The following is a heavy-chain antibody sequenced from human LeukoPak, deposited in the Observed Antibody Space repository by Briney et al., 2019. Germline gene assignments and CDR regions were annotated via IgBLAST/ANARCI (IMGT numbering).Heavy chain of an antibody. CDR1: GGSISSYY. V-gene: IGHV4-59*12. Sequence: SETLSLTCTVSGGSISSYYWTWIRQSPGKGLEWIGFFHHSGSTNYNPSLKSRVTISVDTSKNQFSLKLGSVTAADTAVYYCARGRGYYDSSGYYNRYYFDYWGQGNLVTVSS. CDR2: FHHSGST. D-gene: IGHD3-22*01. CDR3: ARGRGYYDSSGYYNRYYFDY. J-gene: IGHJ4*02.